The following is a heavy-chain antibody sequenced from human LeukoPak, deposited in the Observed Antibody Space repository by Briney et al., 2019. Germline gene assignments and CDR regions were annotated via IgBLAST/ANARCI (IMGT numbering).Heavy chain of an antibody. CDR1: GFTFSSCG. CDR2: IRYDGSNK. CDR3: AKDITIFGVFYYFDY. J-gene: IGHJ4*02. D-gene: IGHD3-3*01. V-gene: IGHV3-30*02. Sequence: PGGSLRLSCAASGFTFSSCGMHWVRQAPGKGLEWVAFIRYDGSNKCYADSVKGRFTISRDNSKNTLYLQMNSLRAEDTAVYYCAKDITIFGVFYYFDYWGQGTLVTVSS.